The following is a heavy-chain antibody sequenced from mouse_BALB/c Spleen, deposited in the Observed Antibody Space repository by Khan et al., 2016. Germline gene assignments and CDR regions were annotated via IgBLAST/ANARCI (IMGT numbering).Heavy chain of an antibody. J-gene: IGHJ4*01. CDR2: IDPANGNT. D-gene: IGHD2-1*01. V-gene: IGHV14-3*02. Sequence: VQLQQSGAELVKPGASVKLSCTASGFNIKDTYMHWVKQRPEQGLEWLGRIDPANGNTKYDPKFQGKATITADTSSNTAYLQLSSLTSEDTAVYYCAGANYGNYEEGYTMDYWGQGTSVTVSS. CDR3: AGANYGNYEEGYTMDY. CDR1: GFNIKDTY.